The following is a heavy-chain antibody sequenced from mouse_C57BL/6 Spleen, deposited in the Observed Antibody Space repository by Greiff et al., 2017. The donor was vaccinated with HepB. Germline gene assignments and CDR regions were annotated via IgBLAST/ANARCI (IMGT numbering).Heavy chain of an antibody. Sequence: QVQLQQPGAELVRPGSSVKLSCKASGYTFTSYWMDWVKQRPGQGLEWIGNIYPSDSETHYNQKFKDKATLTVDKSSSTAYMQLSSLTSEDSAVYYCAREGGSGFAYWGQGTLVTVSA. CDR2: IYPSDSET. CDR3: AREGGSGFAY. CDR1: GYTFTSYW. V-gene: IGHV1-61*01. J-gene: IGHJ3*01.